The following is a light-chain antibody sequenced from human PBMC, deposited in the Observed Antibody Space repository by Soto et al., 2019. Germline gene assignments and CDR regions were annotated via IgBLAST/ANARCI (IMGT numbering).Light chain of an antibody. CDR3: QVWDGSSDHPGV. J-gene: IGLJ3*02. CDR2: YDK. CDR1: NIESKA. Sequence: SYELTQPPSVSVAPGKTARITCVGDNIESKAVHWYQQKPGQAPVLVIYYDKDRASGIPERFSGSNSGNTATLTISRVEAGDEADYSCQVWDGSSDHPGVFGGGTKVTVL. V-gene: IGLV3-21*04.